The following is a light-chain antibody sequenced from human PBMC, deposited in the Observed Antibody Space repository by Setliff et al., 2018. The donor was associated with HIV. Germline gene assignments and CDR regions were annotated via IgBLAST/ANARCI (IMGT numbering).Light chain of an antibody. V-gene: IGLV2-23*01. CDR1: SGDVGRYNL. J-gene: IGLJ1*01. Sequence: SALTQPASVSGSPGQSITISCTRTSGDVGRYNLVSWYQQQPGKPPKLMIYQASKRPSGVSNRFSGSKSGNTASLTISGLQAEDEADYYCCSNTGSNTYVFGTGTKVTVL. CDR3: CSNTGSNTYV. CDR2: QAS.